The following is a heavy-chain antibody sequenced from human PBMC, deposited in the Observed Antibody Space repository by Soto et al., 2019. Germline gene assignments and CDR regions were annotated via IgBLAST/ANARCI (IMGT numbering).Heavy chain of an antibody. D-gene: IGHD3-10*01. CDR2: TYHSGNP. Sequence: SETLSLTCGVSGDTISTGGYSWAWIRQPPGKALEWIGHTYHSGNPYYNPSLKSRVIISVDRSKNQFSLKLSSVTAADTAVYYCARESTYYYGSGSPTGMDVWGQGTTVTVSS. J-gene: IGHJ6*02. CDR3: ARESTYYYGSGSPTGMDV. CDR1: GDTISTGGYS. V-gene: IGHV4-30-2*01.